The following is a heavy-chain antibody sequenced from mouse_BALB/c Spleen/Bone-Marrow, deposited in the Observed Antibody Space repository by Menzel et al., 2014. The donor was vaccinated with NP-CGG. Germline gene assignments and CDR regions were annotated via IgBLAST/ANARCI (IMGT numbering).Heavy chain of an antibody. CDR1: GFTFSSFG. J-gene: IGHJ4*01. D-gene: IGHD4-1*01. CDR2: ISSGRSTI. Sequence: EVMLVESGGGLVQPGGSRKLSCAASGFTFSSFGMHWVRQAPEKGLVWVAYISSGRSTIYYADTVKGRFTISRDNPKNTLFLQMTSLRSEDTAMYYCATGTKAMDYWGQGTSVTVSS. CDR3: ATGTKAMDY. V-gene: IGHV5-17*02.